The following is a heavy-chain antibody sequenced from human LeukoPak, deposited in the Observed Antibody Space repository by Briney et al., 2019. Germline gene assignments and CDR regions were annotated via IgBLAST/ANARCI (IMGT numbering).Heavy chain of an antibody. CDR3: ARGGGRFSSSWPLGFLFDP. J-gene: IGHJ5*02. CDR1: GLTFSSYW. Sequence: GGSLRLSCAASGLTFSSYWMHWVRQAPGKGLVWVSRINTDGSSTSYADSVKGRFTISRDNAKNTLYLQMNSLRAEDTAVYYCARGGGRFSSSWPLGFLFDPWGQGTLVTVSS. D-gene: IGHD6-13*01. CDR2: INTDGSST. V-gene: IGHV3-74*01.